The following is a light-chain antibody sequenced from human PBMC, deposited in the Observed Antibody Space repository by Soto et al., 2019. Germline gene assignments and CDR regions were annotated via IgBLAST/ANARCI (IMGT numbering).Light chain of an antibody. Sequence: NFMLTQPHSVSESPGKTVTISCTRSSCSIASNYVQWYQQRPGSSPTTVIYEDNQRPSGVPDRFSGSIDSSSNSASLTISGLKTEDEADYYCQSYDSSTHVVFGGGTKLTVL. CDR1: SCSIASNY. V-gene: IGLV6-57*01. CDR3: QSYDSSTHVV. CDR2: EDN. J-gene: IGLJ2*01.